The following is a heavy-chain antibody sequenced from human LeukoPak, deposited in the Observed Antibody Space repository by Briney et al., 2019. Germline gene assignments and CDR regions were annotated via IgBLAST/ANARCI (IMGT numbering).Heavy chain of an antibody. CDR1: GFTFSNYW. V-gene: IGHV3-7*01. Sequence: GGSLRLSCAASGFTFSNYWMTWVRQAPGKGLEWVANIKQDESEKYYVDSVKGRFTISRDNAKNSLYLQMNSLRAEDTAVYYCARDPYNTFTAYGAFEIWGHGTTVTVSS. D-gene: IGHD2-21*02. J-gene: IGHJ3*02. CDR3: ARDPYNTFTAYGAFEI. CDR2: IKQDESEK.